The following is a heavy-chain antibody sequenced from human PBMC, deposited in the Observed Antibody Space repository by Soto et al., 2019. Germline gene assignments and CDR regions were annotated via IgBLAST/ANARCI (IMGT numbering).Heavy chain of an antibody. Sequence: EASVKVSCKSSGGTFSSFINYPINWVRQAPGQGLEWMGGIVPNVGTVNYAQKFRGKVTITADKSTGTAYMELSSLRSDHKALYYCARRDTSGFLRYFDNWGQGTQVTVSS. V-gene: IGHV1-69*06. CDR3: ARRDTSGFLRYFDN. J-gene: IGHJ4*02. D-gene: IGHD3-3*01. CDR1: GGTFSSFINYP. CDR2: IVPNVGTV.